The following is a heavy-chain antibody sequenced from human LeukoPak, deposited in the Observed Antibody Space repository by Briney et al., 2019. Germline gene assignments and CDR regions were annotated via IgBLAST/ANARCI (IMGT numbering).Heavy chain of an antibody. CDR1: GFTFSSYS. Sequence: GGSLRLSCAASGFTFSSYSMNSVRQAPGKGLEWVSYISGSSSTMYYADSVKGRFTISRDNAKNSLFLQMNSLRDEDTAVYYCARGRSSSYYGSGDNLYYFDYWGQGTLVTVSS. CDR3: ARGRSSSYYGSGDNLYYFDY. V-gene: IGHV3-48*02. D-gene: IGHD3-10*01. CDR2: ISGSSSTM. J-gene: IGHJ4*02.